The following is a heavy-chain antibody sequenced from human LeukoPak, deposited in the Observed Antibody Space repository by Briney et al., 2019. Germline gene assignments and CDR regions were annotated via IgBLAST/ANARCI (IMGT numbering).Heavy chain of an antibody. V-gene: IGHV3-74*01. J-gene: IGHJ4*02. CDR1: GFTFSDSW. Sequence: PGGSLRLSCAASGFTFSDSWMYWVRQAPGKGLVWVSHINSDGSRTSYADSVKGRFTISRDNAKNTLYVQMNSLRAEDTAVYYCAKEEAPYVWGSYRPTWGQGTLVTVSS. CDR2: INSDGSRT. CDR3: AKEEAPYVWGSYRPT. D-gene: IGHD3-16*02.